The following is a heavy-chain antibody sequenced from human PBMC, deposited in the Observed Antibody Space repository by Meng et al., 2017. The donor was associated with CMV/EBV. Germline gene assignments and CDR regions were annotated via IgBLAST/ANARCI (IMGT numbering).Heavy chain of an antibody. V-gene: IGHV4-39*07. CDR3: AAPAAAGPGWFDP. J-gene: IGHJ5*02. CDR1: GGSISSSSYY. Sequence: QPQLPGAWPGLVKPSGPLSLTCTVSGGSISSSSYYWGWIRQPPGKGLEWIGSIYYSGSTYYNPSLKSRVTISVDTSKNQFSLKLSSVTAADTAVYYCAAPAAAGPGWFDPWGQGTLVTVSS. CDR2: IYYSGST. D-gene: IGHD6-13*01.